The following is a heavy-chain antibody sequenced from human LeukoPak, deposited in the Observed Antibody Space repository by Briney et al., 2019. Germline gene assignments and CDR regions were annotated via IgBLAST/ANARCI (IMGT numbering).Heavy chain of an antibody. V-gene: IGHV1-3*01. CDR3: ARVRIAAAGKTWLDY. J-gene: IGHJ4*02. Sequence: ASVRVSCKASGYTFSSYTIHWVRQAPGQRPEWMGWINAGNGNTNYAQKLQGRVTMTTDTSTSTAYMELRSLRSDDTAVYYCARVRIAAAGKTWLDYWGQGTLVTVSS. CDR2: INAGNGNT. CDR1: GYTFSSYT. D-gene: IGHD6-13*01.